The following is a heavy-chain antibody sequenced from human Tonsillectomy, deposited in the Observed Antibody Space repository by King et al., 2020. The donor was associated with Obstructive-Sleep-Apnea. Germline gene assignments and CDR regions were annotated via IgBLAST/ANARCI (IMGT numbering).Heavy chain of an antibody. CDR3: ARSYCSGGSCYHFDY. V-gene: IGHV3-21*01. D-gene: IGHD2-15*01. Sequence: VQLVESGGGLVKPGGSLTLSCAASEFSIINYSLNWVRQAPGKGLEWVSSISSSRSYIYYADSVKGRFTISRDNAKNSLYLQMNSLRAEDTAVYYCARSYCSGGSCYHFDYWGQGTLVTVSS. CDR2: ISSSRSYI. CDR1: EFSIINYS. J-gene: IGHJ4*02.